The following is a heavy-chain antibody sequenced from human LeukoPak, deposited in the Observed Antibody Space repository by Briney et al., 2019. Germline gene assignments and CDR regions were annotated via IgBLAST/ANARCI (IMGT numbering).Heavy chain of an antibody. J-gene: IGHJ4*02. V-gene: IGHV3-9*01. Sequence: PGRSLRLSCAASGFTFDDYAMHWVRQAPGKGLEWVSGISRNSGSIGYADSVKGRFTISRDNAKNSLYLQMNSLRAEDTALYYCAKDGQGYSSGWYSYWGQGTLVTVSS. CDR3: AKDGQGYSSGWYSY. D-gene: IGHD6-19*01. CDR2: ISRNSGSI. CDR1: GFTFDDYA.